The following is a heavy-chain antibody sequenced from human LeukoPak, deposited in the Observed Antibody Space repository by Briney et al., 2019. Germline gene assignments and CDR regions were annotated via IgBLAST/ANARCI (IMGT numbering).Heavy chain of an antibody. J-gene: IGHJ4*02. Sequence: SETLSLTCAVYGGSFSGYYWSWIRQPPGKGLEWIGEINHSGSTNYSPSLKSRVTISVDTSKNQFSLKLSSVTAADTAVYYCARGEWLRSWFAYWGQGTLVTVSS. D-gene: IGHD5-12*01. CDR1: GGSFSGYY. CDR3: ARGEWLRSWFAY. V-gene: IGHV4-34*01. CDR2: INHSGST.